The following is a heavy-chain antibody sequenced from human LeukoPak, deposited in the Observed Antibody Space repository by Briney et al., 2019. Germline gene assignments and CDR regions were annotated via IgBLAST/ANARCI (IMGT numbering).Heavy chain of an antibody. Sequence: SETLSLTCTVSGGSITSYYWNWIRQPAGKGLEWIGRLSTSGSTDYNPSLKSRVTMSEDTSNNEFSLKLTSVTAADTAVYYCARGSTRYEAWGQGTLVTVSS. CDR2: LSTSGST. CDR3: ARGSTRYEA. D-gene: IGHD2-2*01. J-gene: IGHJ5*02. CDR1: GGSITSYY. V-gene: IGHV4-4*07.